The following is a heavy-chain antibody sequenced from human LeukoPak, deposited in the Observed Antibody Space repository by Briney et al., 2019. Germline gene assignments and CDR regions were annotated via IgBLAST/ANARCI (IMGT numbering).Heavy chain of an antibody. V-gene: IGHV3-48*01. CDR3: ARIPYSSSLTDAFDI. D-gene: IGHD6-6*01. CDR2: ISSSSSTI. J-gene: IGHJ3*02. CDR1: GFTFSSYS. Sequence: GGSLRLSCAASGFTFSSYSMTWVRQAPGKGLEWVSYISSSSSTIYYADSVKGRFTISRDNAKNSLFLQMNSLRGEDTAVYYCARIPYSSSLTDAFDIWGQGTMVTVYS.